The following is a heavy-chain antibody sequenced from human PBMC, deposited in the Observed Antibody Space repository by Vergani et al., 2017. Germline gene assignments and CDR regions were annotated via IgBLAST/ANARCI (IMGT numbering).Heavy chain of an antibody. Sequence: QVQLQESGPGLVKPPGTLSLTCTLSGGSISSSSHFWGWLRQTPGKGLGWIGSIYYSGITYYNPSLKSRVSISVDTSKNQFSLKLSSVTAADSAVYYCARHDSGHYDSSYYGLDVWGQGTTVTVSS. D-gene: IGHD3-16*01. V-gene: IGHV4-39*01. CDR3: ARHDSGHYDSSYYGLDV. CDR2: IYYSGIT. J-gene: IGHJ6*02. CDR1: GGSISSSSHF.